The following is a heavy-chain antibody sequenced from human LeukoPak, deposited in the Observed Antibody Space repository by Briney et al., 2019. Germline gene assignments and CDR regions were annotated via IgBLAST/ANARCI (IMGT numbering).Heavy chain of an antibody. CDR2: INHSGST. CDR1: GGSISNYY. J-gene: IGHJ4*02. V-gene: IGHV4-34*01. D-gene: IGHD3-22*01. Sequence: PSETLSLTCTVSGGSISNYYWSWIRQPPGKGLEWIGEINHSGSTNYNPSLKSRVTISVDTSKNQFSLKLSSVTAADTAVYYCARDDSSGYYSFDYWGQGTLVTVSS. CDR3: ARDDSSGYYSFDY.